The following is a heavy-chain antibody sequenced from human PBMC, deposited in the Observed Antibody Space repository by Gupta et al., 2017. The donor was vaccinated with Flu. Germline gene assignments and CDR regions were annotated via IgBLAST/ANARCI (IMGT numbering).Heavy chain of an antibody. CDR1: GFTFSGYG. Sequence: QVQLVDSGGGVVQPGPSLRLSCAASGFTFSGYGLHWLRRPPGKGLEWVALISYDGNKKFYADSVKGRFTISRDNSKNTLYLQMNSLRGEDTAVYYCAKDSTYYNTLTGYYSTNWGQGTLVTVSS. CDR3: AKDSTYYNTLTGYYSTN. V-gene: IGHV3-30*18. J-gene: IGHJ4*02. CDR2: ISYDGNKK. D-gene: IGHD3-9*01.